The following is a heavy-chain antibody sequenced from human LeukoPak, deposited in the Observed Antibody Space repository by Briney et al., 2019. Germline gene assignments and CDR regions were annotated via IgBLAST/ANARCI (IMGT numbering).Heavy chain of an antibody. CDR3: ARGGWFLDP. CDR1: GFTFSSYW. V-gene: IGHV3-7*05. Sequence: GGSLRLSCAASGFTFSSYWMSWVRQAPGKGLEWVANIKQDGSEKYYVDSVKGRFTISRDNAKNSLFLQMNNLRAEDTAVYHCARGGWFLDPWGQGTLVTVSS. CDR2: IKQDGSEK. D-gene: IGHD3-10*01. J-gene: IGHJ5*02.